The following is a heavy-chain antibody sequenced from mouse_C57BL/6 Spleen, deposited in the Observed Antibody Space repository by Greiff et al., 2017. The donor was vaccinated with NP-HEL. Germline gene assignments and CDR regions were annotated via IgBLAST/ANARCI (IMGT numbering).Heavy chain of an antibody. D-gene: IGHD1-1*01. Sequence: QVQLQQSGAELVMPGASVKLSCKASGYTFTSYWMHWVKQRPGQGLEWIGEIDPSDSYTNYNQKFKGKSTLTVDKSSSTAYMQLSSLTSEDSAVYYCATYYYGRTSFAYWGQGTLVTVSA. V-gene: IGHV1-69*01. CDR1: GYTFTSYW. CDR3: ATYYYGRTSFAY. J-gene: IGHJ3*01. CDR2: IDPSDSYT.